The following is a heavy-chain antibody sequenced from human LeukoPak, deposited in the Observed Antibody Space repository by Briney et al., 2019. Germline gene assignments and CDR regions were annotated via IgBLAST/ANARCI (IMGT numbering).Heavy chain of an antibody. D-gene: IGHD4-17*01. J-gene: IGHJ6*02. Sequence: GASVKVSCKASGGTFSSYAISWVRQAPGQGLEWMGGIIPIFGTANYAQKFQGRVTITADESTSTAYMELSSLRSEDTAVYYCARARGKDGDYAENYYYYGMDVWGQGTTVTVSS. CDR1: GGTFSSYA. CDR3: ARARGKDGDYAENYYYYGMDV. V-gene: IGHV1-69*13. CDR2: IIPIFGTA.